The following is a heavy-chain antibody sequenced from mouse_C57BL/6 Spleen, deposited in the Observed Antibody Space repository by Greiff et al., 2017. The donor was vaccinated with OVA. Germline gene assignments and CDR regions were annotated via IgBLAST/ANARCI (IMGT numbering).Heavy chain of an antibody. CDR1: GYTFTDYN. D-gene: IGHD2-4*01. CDR2: INPNNGGT. J-gene: IGHJ2*01. Sequence: EVQLQQSGPELVKPGASVKIPCKASGYTFTDYNMDWVKQSHGKSLEWIGDINPNNGGTIYNQKFKGKATLTVDKSSSTAYMELRSLTSEDTAVYYCARSPLGYDYGYFDYWGQGTTLTVSS. CDR3: ARSPLGYDYGYFDY. V-gene: IGHV1-18*01.